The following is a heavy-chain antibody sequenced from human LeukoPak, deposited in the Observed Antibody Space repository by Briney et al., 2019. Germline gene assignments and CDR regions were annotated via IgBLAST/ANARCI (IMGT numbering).Heavy chain of an antibody. Sequence: SGGSLRLSCAASGFTLNNAWMNWVRQAPGKGLEWVALIKSKTDGGTTDYAAPVKGGFTISTDDSKNTLNLQMNSLRAEDTAVYYCAKKWSGDYDSSGVNDAFDIWGQGTMVTVSS. V-gene: IGHV3-15*01. CDR3: AKKWSGDYDSSGVNDAFDI. D-gene: IGHD3-22*01. CDR2: IKSKTDGGTT. CDR1: GFTLNNAW. J-gene: IGHJ3*02.